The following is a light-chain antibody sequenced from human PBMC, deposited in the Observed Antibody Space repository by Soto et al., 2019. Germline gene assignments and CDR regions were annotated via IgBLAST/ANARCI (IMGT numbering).Light chain of an antibody. CDR2: GAS. Sequence: IVMTQSAATLSVSPGERATLSCRASQSVSSNLACYQQKPGQAPRLLIYGASSRATGIPARFSGSGSGTDFTLTISSLEPEDFAVYYCQLRSNWPLWTFGQGTKVDIK. J-gene: IGKJ1*01. V-gene: IGKV3-11*01. CDR3: QLRSNWPLWT. CDR1: QSVSSN.